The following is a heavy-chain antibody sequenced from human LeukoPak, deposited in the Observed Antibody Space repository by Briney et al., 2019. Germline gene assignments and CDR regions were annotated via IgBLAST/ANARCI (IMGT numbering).Heavy chain of an antibody. J-gene: IGHJ6*02. D-gene: IGHD6-13*01. CDR2: IYTSGST. V-gene: IGHV4-4*07. CDR3: ARRRTIAAAGTYYYYGMDV. CDR1: GGSISSYY. Sequence: SETLSLTCTVSGGSISSYYWSWIRQPAGKGLEWIGRIYTSGSTNYNPSLKSRVTMSVDTSKNQFSLKLSSVTAADTAVYFCARRRTIAAAGTYYYYGMDVWGQGTTVTVSS.